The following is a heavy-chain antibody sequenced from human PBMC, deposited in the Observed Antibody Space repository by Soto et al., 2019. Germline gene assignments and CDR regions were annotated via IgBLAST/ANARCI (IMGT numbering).Heavy chain of an antibody. CDR3: GRGSSAYGWWFDP. J-gene: IGHJ5*02. CDR2: INHSGEYT. V-gene: IGHV1-46*01. Sequence: QVQLVQTGAEVKKPGASVKVSCKASGYTFIDHYIFWVRQAPGQGLEWMAMINHSGEYTKYQQKFQGRVTLTRDTSTITVHLEPSSLRSEDTARYYWGRGSSAYGWWFDPWGQGTLVTVSS. D-gene: IGHD3-22*01. CDR1: GYTFIDHY.